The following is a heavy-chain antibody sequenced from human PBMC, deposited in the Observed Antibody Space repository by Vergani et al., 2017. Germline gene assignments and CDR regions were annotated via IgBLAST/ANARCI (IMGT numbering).Heavy chain of an antibody. Sequence: EVQLVQSGAEVKKPGESLTISCKGSGYSFTSYWIGWVRQMSGKGLEWMGIIYPGDSDTRYSPSFQGQVTISADKSISTAYLQWSSLKASDTAMYYCARQGGEMAPDLGIWSAFDIWGQGTMVTVSS. D-gene: IGHD5-24*01. J-gene: IGHJ3*02. CDR1: GYSFTSYW. CDR2: IYPGDSDT. V-gene: IGHV5-51*01. CDR3: ARQGGEMAPDLGIWSAFDI.